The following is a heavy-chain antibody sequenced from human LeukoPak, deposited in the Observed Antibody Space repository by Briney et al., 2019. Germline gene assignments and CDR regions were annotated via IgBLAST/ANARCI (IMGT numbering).Heavy chain of an antibody. CDR1: GFTFSSYW. J-gene: IGHJ3*02. V-gene: IGHV3-74*01. Sequence: GGSLRLSCAASGFTFSSYWMHWVRQAPGKGLVWVLRLNNDGSSTNYADSVKGRFTISRDNAKNTLYLQMNSLRAEDTAVYYCARIAWDAFDIWGQGTMVTVSS. D-gene: IGHD2-15*01. CDR2: LNNDGSST. CDR3: ARIAWDAFDI.